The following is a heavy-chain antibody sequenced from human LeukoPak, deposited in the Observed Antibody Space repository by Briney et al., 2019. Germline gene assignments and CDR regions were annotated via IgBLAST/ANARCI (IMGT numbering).Heavy chain of an antibody. D-gene: IGHD4-17*01. Sequence: SETLSLTCAISGGSISSSNWWSWVRQPPGKGLEWIGEIYHSGSTNYNPSLKSRVTISVDKSKNQFSLKLSSVTAADTAVYYCARKRSDYYAFDIWGQGTMVTVSS. J-gene: IGHJ3*02. CDR2: IYHSGST. CDR1: GGSISSSNW. V-gene: IGHV4-4*02. CDR3: ARKRSDYYAFDI.